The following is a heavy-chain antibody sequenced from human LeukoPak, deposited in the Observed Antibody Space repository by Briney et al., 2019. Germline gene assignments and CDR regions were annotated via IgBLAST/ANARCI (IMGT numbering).Heavy chain of an antibody. Sequence: SETLSLTCTVSGGSISSYCWSWIRQPPGKGLEWIGYIYYSGSTNYNPSLKSRVTISVDTSKNQFSLKLSSVTAADTAVYYCARPNYGGNSGYYYYGMDVWGQGTTVTVSS. CDR2: IYYSGST. CDR3: ARPNYGGNSGYYYYGMDV. V-gene: IGHV4-59*08. J-gene: IGHJ6*02. D-gene: IGHD4-23*01. CDR1: GGSISSYC.